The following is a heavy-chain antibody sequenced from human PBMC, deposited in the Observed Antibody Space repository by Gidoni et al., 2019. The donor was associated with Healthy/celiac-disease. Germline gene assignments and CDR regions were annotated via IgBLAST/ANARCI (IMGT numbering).Heavy chain of an antibody. V-gene: IGHV3-30-3*01. D-gene: IGHD3-3*01. CDR2: ISYDGSNK. J-gene: IGHJ4*02. CDR3: ARVAHYDVWSGSLDY. Sequence: QVQLVESGGGVVQPGRSLRLSCAASGFTFSSYAMHWVRQAPGKGLEWVAVISYDGSNKYYADSVKGRFTIARDNSKNTLYLQMNSLRAEDTAVYYCARVAHYDVWSGSLDYWGQGTLVTVSS. CDR1: GFTFSSYA.